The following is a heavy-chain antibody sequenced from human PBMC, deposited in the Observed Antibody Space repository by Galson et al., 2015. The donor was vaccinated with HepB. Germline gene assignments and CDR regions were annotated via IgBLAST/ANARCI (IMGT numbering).Heavy chain of an antibody. V-gene: IGHV4-34*01. CDR1: GGSFSGYY. J-gene: IGHJ3*02. CDR3: ARAPYSSGWYSMGLHAFDI. D-gene: IGHD6-19*01. Sequence: SETLSLTCAVYGGSFSGYYWSWIRQPPGKGLEWIGEINHSGSTNYNPSLKSRVTISVDTSKNQFSLKLSSVTAADTAVYYRARAPYSSGWYSMGLHAFDIWGQGTMVTVSS. CDR2: INHSGST.